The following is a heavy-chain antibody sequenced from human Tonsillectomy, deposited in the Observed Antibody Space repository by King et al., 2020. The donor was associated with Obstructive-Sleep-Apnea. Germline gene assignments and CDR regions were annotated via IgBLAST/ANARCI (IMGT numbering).Heavy chain of an antibody. D-gene: IGHD1-26*01. V-gene: IGHV3-9*01. CDR1: GFTFYNFA. J-gene: IGHJ4*02. Sequence: VQLGESGGGWGQPGRSLRLSCAASGFTFYNFAMHWVRQAPGKGLEWVSGISWSGGGIGYADFMKGRFTIARDNAKNSQYLQMNSVRAEDTALYYCAKDYSGSFSEFDSWGQGTLVTVSS. CDR3: AKDYSGSFSEFDS. CDR2: ISWSGGGI.